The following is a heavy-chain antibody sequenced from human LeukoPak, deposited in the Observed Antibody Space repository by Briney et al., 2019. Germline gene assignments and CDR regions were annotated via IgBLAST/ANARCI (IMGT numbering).Heavy chain of an antibody. D-gene: IGHD3-22*01. CDR2: INHSGST. J-gene: IGHJ4*02. CDR3: ARGYYYDSSGLKPFDY. CDR1: GGSFSGYY. Sequence: SETLSLTCAVYGGSFSGYYWSWIRQPPGKGLEWIGEINHSGSTNYNPSLKSRVTTSVDTSKNQFSLKLSSVTAADTAVYYCARGYYYDSSGLKPFDYWGQGTLVTVSS. V-gene: IGHV4-34*01.